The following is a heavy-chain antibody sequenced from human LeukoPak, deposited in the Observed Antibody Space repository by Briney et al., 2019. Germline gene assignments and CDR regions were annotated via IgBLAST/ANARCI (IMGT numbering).Heavy chain of an antibody. Sequence: PSETLSLTCTVSGGSISSSSYYWGWIRQPPGKGLEWIGSIYYSGSTYYNPSLKSRVTISVDTSKNQFSLKLSSVTAADTAVYYCSRVATASIVLYAFYIWGQGTMVTVSS. CDR1: GGSISSSSYY. CDR2: IYYSGST. D-gene: IGHD2-2*01. V-gene: IGHV4-39*01. CDR3: SRVATASIVLYAFYI. J-gene: IGHJ3*02.